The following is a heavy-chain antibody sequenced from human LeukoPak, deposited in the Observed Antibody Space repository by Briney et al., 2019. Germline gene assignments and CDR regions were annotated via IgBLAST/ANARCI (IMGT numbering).Heavy chain of an antibody. CDR1: GGSISSYY. CDR2: IYYSGST. D-gene: IGHD6-13*01. CDR3: ARVPFVIAAASPNWFDP. Sequence: NPSETLSLTCTVAGGSISSYYWSWIRQPPGKGLEWIGYIYYSGSTNYNPSFKSRVTISVDTSKNQFSLKLSSVTAADTAVYYCARVPFVIAAASPNWFDPWGQGTLVTVSS. J-gene: IGHJ5*02. V-gene: IGHV4-59*01.